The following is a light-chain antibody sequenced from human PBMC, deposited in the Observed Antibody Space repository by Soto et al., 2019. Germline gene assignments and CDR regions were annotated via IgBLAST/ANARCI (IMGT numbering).Light chain of an antibody. CDR3: QQYNDWLWT. J-gene: IGKJ1*01. CDR1: QSISSN. V-gene: IGKV3-15*01. CDR2: GAS. Sequence: EIVMTQSPATLSVSPGERATLSCWASQSISSNLAWYQQKAGQAPRLLIYGASTRATGIPARFSGSGSGTEFTLTISSLQSEDFAVYYCQQYNDWLWTFGQGTKVDIK.